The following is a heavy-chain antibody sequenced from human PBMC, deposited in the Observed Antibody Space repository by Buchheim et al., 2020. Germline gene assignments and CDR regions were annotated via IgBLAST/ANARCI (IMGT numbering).Heavy chain of an antibody. Sequence: EVQLVESGGGLVQPGGSLRLSCAASGFTFSSVWMQWVRQAPGKGLVWVSEIKTDGTTSNYADSVKGRFTISRDNAQNTLYLQMNSLRVEDTAVYYCAKATDTTYYYDSSGYYPYWGQGTL. CDR3: AKATDTTYYYDSSGYYPY. CDR1: GFTFSSVW. D-gene: IGHD3-22*01. V-gene: IGHV3-74*01. J-gene: IGHJ4*02. CDR2: IKTDGTTS.